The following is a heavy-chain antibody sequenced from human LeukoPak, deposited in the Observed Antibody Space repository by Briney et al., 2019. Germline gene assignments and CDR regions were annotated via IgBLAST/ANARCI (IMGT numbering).Heavy chain of an antibody. J-gene: IGHJ4*02. D-gene: IGHD6-13*01. Sequence: PGGSLRLSCAASGFTFSSYGMHWVRQAPGKGLVWVAVISYDGSNKYYADSVKGRFTISRDNSKNTLYLQMNSLRAEDTAVYYCAKTYEGIAAAGTGFIDYWGQGTLVTVSS. CDR2: ISYDGSNK. CDR1: GFTFSSYG. CDR3: AKTYEGIAAAGTGFIDY. V-gene: IGHV3-30*18.